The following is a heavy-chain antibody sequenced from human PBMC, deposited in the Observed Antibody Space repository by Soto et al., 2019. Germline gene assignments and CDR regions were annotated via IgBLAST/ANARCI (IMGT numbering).Heavy chain of an antibody. V-gene: IGHV4-4*02. CDR2: IYHSGST. CDR3: ARDQHNDSSGYWVAFEI. D-gene: IGHD3-22*01. Sequence: SETLSLTCAVSGGSIISSNWWSWVRQPPGKGLEWIGEIYHSGSTNYIPSLKSRVTISVDKSKNQFSLKLSSVTAADTAVYYCARDQHNDSSGYWVAFEIWGQGTMVTVSS. CDR1: GGSIISSNW. J-gene: IGHJ3*02.